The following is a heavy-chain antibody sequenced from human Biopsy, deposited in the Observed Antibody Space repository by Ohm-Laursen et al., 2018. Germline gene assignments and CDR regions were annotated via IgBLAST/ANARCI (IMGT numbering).Heavy chain of an antibody. CDR3: ARHLRYNDY. Sequence: LRLSCAASGFTLSDGMTWVRQAPGKGLEWVSSITTDSGRILYADSVRGRFTISRDNSKNTLYLQMNSLRAEDTAEYYCARHLRYNDYWGQGTLVTVSS. D-gene: IGHD3-9*01. J-gene: IGHJ4*02. V-gene: IGHV3-23*01. CDR1: GFTLSDG. CDR2: ITTDSGRI.